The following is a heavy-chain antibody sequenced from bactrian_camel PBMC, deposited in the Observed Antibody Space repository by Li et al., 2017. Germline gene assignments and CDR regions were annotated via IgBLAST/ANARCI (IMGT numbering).Heavy chain of an antibody. CDR3: AAGPEVDECRYSS. CDR2: IRTDGST. V-gene: IGHV3S53*01. Sequence: QVQLVESGGGPVQAGGSLMLSCVYSGDIPKCGMGWYRQAPGSWCELVSTIRTDGSTFYANSVKGRFTISQDNAKNTVYLYMSDLKSDDTATYYCAAGPEVDECRYSSWGQGTQVTVS. J-gene: IGHJ6*01. CDR1: GDIPKCG. D-gene: IGHD6*01.